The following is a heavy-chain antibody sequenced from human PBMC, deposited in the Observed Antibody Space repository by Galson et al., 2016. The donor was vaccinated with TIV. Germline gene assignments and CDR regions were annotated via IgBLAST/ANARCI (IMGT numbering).Heavy chain of an antibody. Sequence: ETLSLTCTVSGGSVSYGGYYWNWIRQPPGKGLEWIGYIYYSGSTNYNPSLKSRVIISGDTSKNQFSLKLTSVTAADTAVYFCARDTSTVVTIDRLYYYMDVWGKGTTVTVSS. CDR2: IYYSGST. CDR3: ARDTSTVVTIDRLYYYMDV. V-gene: IGHV4-61*08. D-gene: IGHD4-23*01. J-gene: IGHJ6*03. CDR1: GGSVSYGGYY.